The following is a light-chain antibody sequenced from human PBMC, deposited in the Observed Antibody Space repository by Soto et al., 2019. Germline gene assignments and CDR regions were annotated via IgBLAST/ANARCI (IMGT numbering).Light chain of an antibody. V-gene: IGKV4-1*01. Sequence: DIVMTQSPDSLAVSLGERATINCKSSRSILYSSNTKNYLAWYQQKPGQPPKLLIYWASTRESGVPDRFSGSGFGTDFTLTISSLQAEDVAVYYCQQYYSTPYTFGQGTKLEIK. CDR2: WAS. CDR1: RSILYSSNTKNY. J-gene: IGKJ2*01. CDR3: QQYYSTPYT.